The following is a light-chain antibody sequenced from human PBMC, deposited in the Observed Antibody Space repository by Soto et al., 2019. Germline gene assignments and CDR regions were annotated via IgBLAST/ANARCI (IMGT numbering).Light chain of an antibody. J-gene: IGLJ7*01. CDR1: SGHSSYI. CDR2: LEGSGSY. CDR3: ETWDSYAV. Sequence: QAVVTQSSSASASLGSSVKLTCTLSSGHSSYIIAWHQQQPGKAPRYLMKLEGSGSYNKGSGVPDRFSGSSSGADRYLTISNLQSEDEADYYCETWDSYAVFGGGTQLTVL. V-gene: IGLV4-60*03.